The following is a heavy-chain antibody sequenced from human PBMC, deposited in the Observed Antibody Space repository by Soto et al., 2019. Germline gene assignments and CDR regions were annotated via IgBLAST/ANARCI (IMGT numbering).Heavy chain of an antibody. CDR1: GFTFSDYY. V-gene: IGHV3-11*01. CDR2: IRTSGSTM. D-gene: IGHD3-16*01. CDR3: ARGLWNFDL. Sequence: QVQLVESGGGLVKPGGSLRLSCAASGFTFSDYYMSWIRQAPGRGLQWVSYIRTSGSTMYYADSVKGRFTVSRDNAKNSLSLRMSRLRAGDTAVYYCARGLWNFDLWGRGTVVTVSS. J-gene: IGHJ2*01.